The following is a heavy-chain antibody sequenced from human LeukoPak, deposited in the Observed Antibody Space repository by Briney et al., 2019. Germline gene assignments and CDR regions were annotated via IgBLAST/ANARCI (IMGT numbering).Heavy chain of an antibody. V-gene: IGHV3-33*06. J-gene: IGHJ5*02. CDR3: AKVALSLSSSAWFDP. CDR2: IWYDGSNK. D-gene: IGHD6-6*01. Sequence: GGSLRLSCAASGFTFSSYGMHWVRQAPGKGLEWVAVIWYDGSNKYYADSVKGRFTISRDNSKNTLYLQMNSLRAEDTAVYYCAKVALSLSSSAWFDPWGQGTLVTVSS. CDR1: GFTFSSYG.